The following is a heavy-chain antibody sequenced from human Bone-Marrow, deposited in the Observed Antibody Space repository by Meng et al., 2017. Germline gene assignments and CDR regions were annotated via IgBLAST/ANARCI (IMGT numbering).Heavy chain of an antibody. J-gene: IGHJ6*01. CDR1: GYTFTSYA. D-gene: IGHD2-2*01. Sequence: ASVKVSCKASGYTFTSYAMNWVRQAPGQGLEWMGWINTNTGNPTYAQGFTGRFVFSLDTSVSTAYLQISSLKAEDTAVYYCARDIVPAARGYYYYYYGMDVWGQATTVTVSS. CDR2: INTNTGNP. CDR3: ARDIVPAARGYYYYYYGMDV. V-gene: IGHV7-4-1*02.